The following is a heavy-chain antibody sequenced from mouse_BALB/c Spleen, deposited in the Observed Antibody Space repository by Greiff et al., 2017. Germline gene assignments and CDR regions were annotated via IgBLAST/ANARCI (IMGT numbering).Heavy chain of an antibody. CDR1: GFTFSSYT. CDR2: ISSGGGNT. V-gene: IGHV5-9*03. J-gene: IGHJ2*01. CDR3: ARYRGYSYYFDY. D-gene: IGHD2-3*01. Sequence: LVESGGGLVKPGGSLKLSCAASGFTFSSYTMSWVRQTPEKRLEWVATISSGGGNTYYPDSVKGRFTISRDNAKNNLYLQMSSLRSEDTALYYCARYRGYSYYFDYWGQGTTLTVSS.